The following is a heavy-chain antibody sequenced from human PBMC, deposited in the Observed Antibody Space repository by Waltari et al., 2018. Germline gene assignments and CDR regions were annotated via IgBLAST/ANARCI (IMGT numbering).Heavy chain of an antibody. D-gene: IGHD4-17*01. CDR2: IYYSGST. CDR1: GGSISSSSYY. Sequence: QLQLQESGPGLVKPSETLSLTCTVSGGSISSSSYYWGWIRQPPGKGLEWIGSIYYSGSTYYNPSLKSRVTISVDTSKNQISLKLSSVTAADTAVYYCARDLDGDYYFDYWGQGTLVTVSS. V-gene: IGHV4-39*07. J-gene: IGHJ4*02. CDR3: ARDLDGDYYFDY.